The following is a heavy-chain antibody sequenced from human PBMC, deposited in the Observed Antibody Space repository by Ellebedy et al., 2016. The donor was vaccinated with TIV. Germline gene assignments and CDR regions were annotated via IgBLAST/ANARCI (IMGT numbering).Heavy chain of an antibody. CDR1: GFTFRSYS. CDR3: ARSPWSGDWYFDL. J-gene: IGHJ2*01. CDR2: ISVSSSST. Sequence: GESLKISCTASGFTFRSYSMNWVRQAPGKGLEWVSYISVSSSSTYYADSVKGRFTISRDNAKNSLYLQLNSLRAEDTAVFYCARSPWSGDWYFDLWGRGTLVTVSS. D-gene: IGHD3-10*01. V-gene: IGHV3-48*04.